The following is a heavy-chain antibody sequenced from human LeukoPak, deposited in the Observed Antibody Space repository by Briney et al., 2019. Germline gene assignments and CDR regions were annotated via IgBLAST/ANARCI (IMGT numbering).Heavy chain of an antibody. CDR2: IYYSGST. CDR1: GGSISSYY. V-gene: IGHV4-59*01. J-gene: IGHJ4*02. CDR3: ARIETDYDSSGYYHYYFDY. Sequence: PSETLSLTCTVSGGSISSYYRSWIRQPPGKGLEWIGYIYYSGSTNYNPSLKSRVTISVDTSKNQFSLKLSSVTAADTAVYYCARIETDYDSSGYYHYYFDYWGQGTLVTVSS. D-gene: IGHD3-22*01.